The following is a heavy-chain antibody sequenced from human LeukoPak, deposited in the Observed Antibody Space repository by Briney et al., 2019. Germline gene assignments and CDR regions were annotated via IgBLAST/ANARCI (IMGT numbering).Heavy chain of an antibody. CDR1: GYTFTGYY. CDR2: INPNRGGT. CDR3: AREGYYYGSGKVRSRGSSDY. J-gene: IGHJ4*02. V-gene: IGHV1-2*06. Sequence: ASVKVSCKASGYTFTGYYMHWVRQAPGQGLEWMGRINPNRGGTNYAQKFQGRVTMTRDTSISTAPMELSRLRSDDTAVYYCAREGYYYGSGKVRSRGSSDYWGQGTLVTVSS. D-gene: IGHD3-10*01.